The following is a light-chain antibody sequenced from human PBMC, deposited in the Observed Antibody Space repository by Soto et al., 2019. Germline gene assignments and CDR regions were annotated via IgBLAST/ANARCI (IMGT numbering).Light chain of an antibody. Sequence: DIQMTQSPSTLSASVGDTVTITCRASQGINIWLAWYQQKPGRAPKLLIHKASTLESGVPSRFTGSGSGTEFTLTISSLQPDDFATYYCQQYHSYWTFGQGTKV. CDR1: QGINIW. CDR2: KAS. J-gene: IGKJ1*01. V-gene: IGKV1-5*03. CDR3: QQYHSYWT.